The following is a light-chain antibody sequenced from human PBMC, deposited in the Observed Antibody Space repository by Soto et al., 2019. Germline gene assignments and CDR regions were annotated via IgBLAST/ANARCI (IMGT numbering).Light chain of an antibody. CDR2: AAS. CDR3: QKYNSAPRT. CDR1: QGISNY. Sequence: DIQMNQSPSSLSASVGDRVTITCRASQGISNYLAWYQQKPGKVPKLLIYAASTLQSGVPSRFSGSGSGTDFTLTISGLQPEDVATYYCQKYNSAPRTFGPGTKVDIK. J-gene: IGKJ3*01. V-gene: IGKV1-27*01.